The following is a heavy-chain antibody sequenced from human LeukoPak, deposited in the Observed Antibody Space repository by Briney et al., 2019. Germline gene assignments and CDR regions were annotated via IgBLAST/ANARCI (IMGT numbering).Heavy chain of an antibody. J-gene: IGHJ4*02. Sequence: SVKVSCKASGGTFSSYAISWVRQAPGQGLEWMGGIIPIFGTANDAQKFQGRVTITADESTSTAYMELSSLRSEDTAVYYCARSQQRGYSYGRLDYWGQGTLVTVSS. CDR1: GGTFSSYA. CDR2: IIPIFGTA. D-gene: IGHD5-18*01. CDR3: ARSQQRGYSYGRLDY. V-gene: IGHV1-69*13.